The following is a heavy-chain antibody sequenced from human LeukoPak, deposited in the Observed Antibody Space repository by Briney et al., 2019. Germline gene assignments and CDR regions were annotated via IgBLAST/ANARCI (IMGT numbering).Heavy chain of an antibody. J-gene: IGHJ4*02. Sequence: PGGSLRLSCSASGFSFRSYAMHWVRQAPGKGLEFVSGINDDWGTTDYADSVKGRFTISRDNSKNTLYLQINSLRIEDTALYYFVRGLYGLGWDYWGQGTLVTVSS. V-gene: IGHV3-64D*06. D-gene: IGHD3-10*01. CDR2: INDDWGTT. CDR3: VRGLYGLGWDY. CDR1: GFSFRSYA.